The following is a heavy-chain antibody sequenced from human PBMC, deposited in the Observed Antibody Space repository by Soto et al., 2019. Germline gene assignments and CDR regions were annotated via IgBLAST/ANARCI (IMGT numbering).Heavy chain of an antibody. CDR2: ISSSSSTI. V-gene: IGHV3-48*01. J-gene: IGHJ6*03. Sequence: PGGSLRVSCAASGFTFSSYSMNWVRKAPGKGLEWVSYISSSSSTIYYADSVKGRFTISRDNAKNSLYLQMNSLRAEDTAVYYCARDTTIFGVVIPYYYYMDVWGKGTTVTVSS. CDR3: ARDTTIFGVVIPYYYYMDV. D-gene: IGHD3-3*01. CDR1: GFTFSSYS.